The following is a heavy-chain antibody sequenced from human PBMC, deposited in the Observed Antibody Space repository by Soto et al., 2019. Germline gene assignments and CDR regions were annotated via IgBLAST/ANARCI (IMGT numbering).Heavy chain of an antibody. CDR2: INPNSGGT. CDR1: GYTFTGYY. CDR3: AKVLYGGNSAPNYGMDV. D-gene: IGHD4-17*01. Sequence: GASVKVSCKASGYTFTGYYMHWVRQAPGQGLEWMGWINPNSGGTNYAQKFQGWVTMTKNTLFLQMNSLRAEDSAIYYCAKVLYGGNSAPNYGMDVWGQGTTVPVSS. V-gene: IGHV1-2*04. J-gene: IGHJ6*01.